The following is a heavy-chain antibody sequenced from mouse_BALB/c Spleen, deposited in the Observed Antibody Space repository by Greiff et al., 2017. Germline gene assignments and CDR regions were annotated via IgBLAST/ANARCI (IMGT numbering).Heavy chain of an antibody. D-gene: IGHD1-1*02. CDR2: ISSGGSYT. V-gene: IGHV5-9-3*01. CDR1: GFTFSSYA. CDR3: ARGGGYDAMDY. J-gene: IGHJ4*01. Sequence: EVQLVESGGGLVKPGGSLKLSCAASGFTFSSYAMSWVRQTPEKRLEWVATISSGGSYTYYPDSVKGRFTISRDNAKNTLYLQMSSLRSEDTAMYYCARGGGYDAMDYWGQGTSVTVSS.